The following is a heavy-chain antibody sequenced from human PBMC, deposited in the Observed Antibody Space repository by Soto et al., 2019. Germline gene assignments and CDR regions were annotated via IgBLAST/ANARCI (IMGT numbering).Heavy chain of an antibody. CDR1: GYNFTTYV. CDR3: ARGYTSGWTFDF. Sequence: QVQHVQSGAEVKQPGASARVSCKASGYNFTTYVVHWLRQAPGQGPEWRGWINCGSGNTVYSQKFQGRVTFTRDTSARTAYMDLNSLSSGDTAVYYCARGYTSGWTFDFWGRGTLVTVSS. J-gene: IGHJ4*02. CDR2: INCGSGNT. D-gene: IGHD6-19*01. V-gene: IGHV1-3*01.